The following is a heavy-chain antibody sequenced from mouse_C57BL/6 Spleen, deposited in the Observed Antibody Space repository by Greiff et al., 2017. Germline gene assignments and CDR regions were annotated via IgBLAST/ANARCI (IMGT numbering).Heavy chain of an antibody. CDR2: IYPGDGDT. J-gene: IGHJ1*03. CDR3: ARKRFWYFDD. CDR1: GYAFSSYW. Sequence: VQLQESGAELVKPGASVKISCKASGYAFSSYWMNWVKQRPGKGLEWIGKIYPGDGDTNYNGKFKGKATLTADKSSSTAYMQLSSLTSEDSAVXFCARKRFWYFDDWGTGTTVTVSS. V-gene: IGHV1-80*01.